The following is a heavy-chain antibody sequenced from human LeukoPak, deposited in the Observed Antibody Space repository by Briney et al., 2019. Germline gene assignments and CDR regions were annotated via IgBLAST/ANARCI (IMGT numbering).Heavy chain of an antibody. J-gene: IGHJ4*02. D-gene: IGHD1-26*01. Sequence: PSETLSLTCTVSGGSISSGGYYWSWIRQHPGKGLEWIGYIYYSGSTYYNPSLKSRVTISVDTSKNQFSLKLSSVTAADTAVYYCARGGWGATDYWGQGTLVTVSS. CDR3: ARGGWGATDY. CDR1: GGSISSGGYY. V-gene: IGHV4-31*03. CDR2: IYYSGST.